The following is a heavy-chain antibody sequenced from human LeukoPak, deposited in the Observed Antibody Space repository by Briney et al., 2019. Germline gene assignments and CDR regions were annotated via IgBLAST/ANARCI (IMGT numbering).Heavy chain of an antibody. J-gene: IGHJ4*02. CDR3: AKVYGSGSYYNDYFDY. CDR1: GFTFDDYA. D-gene: IGHD3-10*01. V-gene: IGHV3-9*01. Sequence: QAGGSLRLSCAASGFTFDDYAMHWVRQAPGKGLEWVSGISWNSGSIGYADSVKGRFTIFRDNAKNSLYLQMNSLRAEDTALYYCAKVYGSGSYYNDYFDYWGQGTLVTVSS. CDR2: ISWNSGSI.